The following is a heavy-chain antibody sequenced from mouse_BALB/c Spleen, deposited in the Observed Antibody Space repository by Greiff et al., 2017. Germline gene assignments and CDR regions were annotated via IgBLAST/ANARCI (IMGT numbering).Heavy chain of an antibody. CDR2: IYPGDGST. V-gene: IGHV1S33*01. Sequence: SGPELVKPGALVKISCKASGYTFTSYDINWVKQRPGQGLEWIGWIYPGDGSTKYNEKFKGKATLTADKSSSTAYMQLSSLTSENSAVYFCARRVRFYAMDYWGQGTSVTVSS. J-gene: IGHJ4*01. CDR1: GYTFTSYD. CDR3: ARRVRFYAMDY. D-gene: IGHD1-1*01.